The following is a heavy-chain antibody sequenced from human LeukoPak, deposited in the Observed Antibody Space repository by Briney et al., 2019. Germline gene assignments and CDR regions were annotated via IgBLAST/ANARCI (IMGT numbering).Heavy chain of an antibody. CDR1: GFTFSSYA. J-gene: IGHJ4*02. CDR3: AKYGSGTYYNGLH. Sequence: GGSLRLSCAASGFTFSSYAMTWVRHAPGKGLQGVSTISVSGENTYYADSVKGRFTISRDISKSTLYLQMNSLRDEDTALYYCAKYGSGTYYNGLHWGQGTLVTVSS. D-gene: IGHD3-10*01. CDR2: ISVSGENT. V-gene: IGHV3-23*01.